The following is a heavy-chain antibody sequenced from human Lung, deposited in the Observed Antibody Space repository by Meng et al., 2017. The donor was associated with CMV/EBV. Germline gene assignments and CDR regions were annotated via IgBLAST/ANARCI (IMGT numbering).Heavy chain of an antibody. CDR2: IYYSGLT. V-gene: IGHV4-39*07. J-gene: IGHJ5*02. CDR3: ARVWANGEGWFDP. CDR1: GGSIRSSSHY. D-gene: IGHD2-8*01. Sequence: QLGVEESGRGLVERSETLVLHCTVSGGSIRSSSHYGGWIRQPPGKGLEWIGNIYYSGLTSYNPSLKSRVTISVDTSKNQFSLKLSSVTAADTAVFYCARVWANGEGWFDPWGQGTLVTVSS.